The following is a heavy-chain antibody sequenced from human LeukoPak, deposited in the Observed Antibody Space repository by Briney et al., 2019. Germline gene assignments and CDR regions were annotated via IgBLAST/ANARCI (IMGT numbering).Heavy chain of an antibody. CDR3: ARALTGTTSIFHH. Sequence: SETLSLTCTVSGGSISSYYWNWIRQPPGKGLEWIGYISYSGSTKYNPPLKSRVTISVDTSKNQFSLRVTSLTAADTAVYYCARALTGTTSIFHHWGQGTLVTVSS. J-gene: IGHJ1*01. CDR1: GGSISSYY. D-gene: IGHD1-7*01. V-gene: IGHV4-59*01. CDR2: ISYSGST.